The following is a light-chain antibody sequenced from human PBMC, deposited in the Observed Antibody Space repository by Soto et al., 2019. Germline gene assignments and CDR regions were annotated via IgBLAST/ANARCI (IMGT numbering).Light chain of an antibody. CDR2: KAS. Sequence: DIQMTQSPSTLSASVGDRVTITCRASQSISSWLAWYQQKPGKAPKLLIYKASSLESGVPSRFSGSGSGTEFTLTISSLQPDDFATYYCQQYNGYPRSFGQGTKVEMK. V-gene: IGKV1-5*03. CDR3: QQYNGYPRS. CDR1: QSISSW. J-gene: IGKJ2*04.